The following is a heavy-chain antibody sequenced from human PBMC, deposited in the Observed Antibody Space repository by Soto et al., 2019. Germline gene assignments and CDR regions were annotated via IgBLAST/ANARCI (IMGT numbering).Heavy chain of an antibody. D-gene: IGHD3-9*01. Sequence: SETLSLTCTVSGGSISSYYWSWIRQPPGKGLEWIGYIYYSGSTNYNPSLKSRVTISVDTSKNQFSLKLSSVTAADTAVYYCARRIYFHVFDYWGQGTLVTVSS. CDR2: IYYSGST. CDR1: GGSISSYY. J-gene: IGHJ4*02. V-gene: IGHV4-59*08. CDR3: ARRIYFHVFDY.